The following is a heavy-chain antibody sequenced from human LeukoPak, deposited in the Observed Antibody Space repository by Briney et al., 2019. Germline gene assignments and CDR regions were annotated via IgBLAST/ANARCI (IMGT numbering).Heavy chain of an antibody. CDR1: GFTVSSNS. CDR2: ISNSGSTI. Sequence: GGSLRLSCTVSGFTVSSNSMSWVRQAPGKGLEWVSYISNSGSTIYYADSVKGRYTISRDNAKNSLYLQMNSLRAEDTAVYYCVRDPYSGWHFDHWGQGTLVTVSS. J-gene: IGHJ4*02. D-gene: IGHD6-19*01. CDR3: VRDPYSGWHFDH. V-gene: IGHV3-48*04.